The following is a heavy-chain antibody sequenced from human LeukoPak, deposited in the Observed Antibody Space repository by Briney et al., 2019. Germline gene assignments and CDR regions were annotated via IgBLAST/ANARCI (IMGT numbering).Heavy chain of an antibody. D-gene: IGHD3-10*02. CDR1: GFTFSSYE. Sequence: GGSLRLSCAASGFTFSSYEINWVRQAPGKGLEWVSYISSSGSTIYYADSVKGRFTISRDNAKDSLYLQMNSLRAEDTAVYYCAELGITMIGGVWGKGTTVTISS. CDR3: AELGITMIGGV. V-gene: IGHV3-48*03. J-gene: IGHJ6*04. CDR2: ISSSGSTI.